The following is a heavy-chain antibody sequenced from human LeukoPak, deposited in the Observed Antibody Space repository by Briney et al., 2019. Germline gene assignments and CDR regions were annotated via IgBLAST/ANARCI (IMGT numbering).Heavy chain of an antibody. V-gene: IGHV3-23*01. D-gene: IGHD1-26*01. Sequence: GGSLRLSCAASGFTFSNYGMSWLRQAPGQGLEWVSAITGSGDDAYYADSVHGRFTMSRDNSKSTLYLQMNSLRVEDTALYYCAKESTGSCPDYWGQGTLVTVSS. J-gene: IGHJ4*02. CDR3: AKESTGSCPDY. CDR2: ITGSGDDA. CDR1: GFTFSNYG.